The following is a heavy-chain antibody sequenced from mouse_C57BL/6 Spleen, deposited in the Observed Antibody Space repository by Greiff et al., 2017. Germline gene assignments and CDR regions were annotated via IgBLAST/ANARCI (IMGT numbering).Heavy chain of an antibody. D-gene: IGHD1-1*01. CDR2: IHPNSGST. J-gene: IGHJ4*01. CDR3: ARWDTTVVEGAMDY. Sequence: QVQLQQSGAELVKPGASVKLSCKASGYTFTSYWMHWVKQRPGQGLEWIGMIHPNSGSTNYNEKFKSKATLTVDKSSSTAYMQLSSLTSEDSAVYYCARWDTTVVEGAMDYWGQGTSVTVSS. CDR1: GYTFTSYW. V-gene: IGHV1-64*01.